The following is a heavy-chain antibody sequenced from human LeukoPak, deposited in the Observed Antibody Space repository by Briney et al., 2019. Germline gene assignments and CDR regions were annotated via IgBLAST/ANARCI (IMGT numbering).Heavy chain of an antibody. Sequence: SETLSLTCAIYGGSFSGYYWSWIRQPPGKGLEWIGEINHSGSTNYNPSLKSRVTISVDTSKNQFSLKLSSVTAADTAVYYCARDHNNDYGDFGGLGYFDYWGQGTLVTVSS. V-gene: IGHV4-34*01. D-gene: IGHD4-17*01. CDR3: ARDHNNDYGDFGGLGYFDY. J-gene: IGHJ4*02. CDR1: GGSFSGYY. CDR2: INHSGST.